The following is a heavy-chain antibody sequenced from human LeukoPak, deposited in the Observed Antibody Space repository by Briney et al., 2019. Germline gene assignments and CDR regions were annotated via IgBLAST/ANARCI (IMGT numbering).Heavy chain of an antibody. CDR2: IYHSGRT. D-gene: IGHD1-26*01. Sequence: SETLSLTCTVSGGFISIYYWSWIRQPPGKRLEWIGYIYHSGRTNYNTTLKSRVTISVESSKNQFSVDLSSVNAADTPFYCCARTSYYGPSFYFDLWGQGTLVTVSS. CDR1: GGFISIYY. CDR3: ARTSYYGPSFYFDL. J-gene: IGHJ4*02. V-gene: IGHV4-59*08.